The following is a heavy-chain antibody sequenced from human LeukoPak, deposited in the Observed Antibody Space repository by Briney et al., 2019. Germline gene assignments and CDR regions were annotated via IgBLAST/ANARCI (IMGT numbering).Heavy chain of an antibody. CDR2: INPNSGGT. Sequence: ASVKFSCKASGYTFTGYYMHWVRQAPGQGLEWMGWINPNSGGTNYAQKFQGRVTMTRDTSISTAYMELSRLRSDDTAVYYCARGRVVGATRRSAFDIWGQGTMVTVSS. CDR3: ARGRVVGATRRSAFDI. V-gene: IGHV1-2*02. D-gene: IGHD1-26*01. CDR1: GYTFTGYY. J-gene: IGHJ3*02.